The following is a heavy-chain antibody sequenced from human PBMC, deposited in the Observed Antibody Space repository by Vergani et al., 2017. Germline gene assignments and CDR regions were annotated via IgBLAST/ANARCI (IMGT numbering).Heavy chain of an antibody. D-gene: IGHD3-22*01. CDR2: IWYDGSNT. J-gene: IGHJ4*02. CDR1: GFAFRTYG. V-gene: IGHV3-33*01. Sequence: QVQLVESGGGVVQPGRSLILSCVASGFAFRTYGMHWVRQAPGKGLEWVAIIWYDGSNTYYADSVKGRFTVSRDNSRNTLFLQMNSLRVEDTAVYYCARXRYDSSGFSTIFRYWGQGTRVTVS. CDR3: ARXRYDSSGFSTIFRY.